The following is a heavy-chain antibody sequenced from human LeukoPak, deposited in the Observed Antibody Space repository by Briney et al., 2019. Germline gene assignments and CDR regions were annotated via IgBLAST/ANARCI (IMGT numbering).Heavy chain of an antibody. V-gene: IGHV3-30*18. J-gene: IGHJ4*02. CDR2: ISYDGSNK. D-gene: IGHD5-18*01. CDR3: AKEITDTAMGY. Sequence: GGSLRLSCAASGFTFSSYGMHWVRQAPGKGLEWVAVISYDGSNKYYADSVKGRFTISRDNSKNTLYLQMNSLRAEDTAVYYCAKEITDTAMGYWGQGTLVTASS. CDR1: GFTFSSYG.